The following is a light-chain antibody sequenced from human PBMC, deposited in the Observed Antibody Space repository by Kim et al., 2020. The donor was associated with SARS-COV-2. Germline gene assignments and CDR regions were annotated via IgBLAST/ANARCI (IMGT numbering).Light chain of an antibody. V-gene: IGLV3-19*01. J-gene: IGLJ2*01. CDR1: SLRSYY. Sequence: LGQTVRITCQGDSLRSYYANWYQQTPGQAPVLVIYGKNNRPSGIPDRFSVSSSENTASLTITEAQAEDEADYYCNSRDSRGYHLVFGGGPKLTVL. CDR3: NSRDSRGYHLV. CDR2: GKN.